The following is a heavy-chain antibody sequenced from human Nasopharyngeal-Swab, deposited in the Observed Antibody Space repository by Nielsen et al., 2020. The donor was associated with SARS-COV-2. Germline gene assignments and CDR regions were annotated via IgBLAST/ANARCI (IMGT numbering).Heavy chain of an antibody. CDR1: CGSFSGYY. V-gene: IGHV4-34*01. CDR3: ARGVTMVRGVIRKAGDYFDY. CDR2: INHSGST. Sequence: GSLRLSCAVYCGSFSGYYWSWIRQPPGKGLEWIGEINHSGSTNYNPSLKSRVTISVDTSKNQFSLKLSSVTAADTAVYYCARGVTMVRGVIRKAGDYFDYWGQGTLVTVSS. D-gene: IGHD3-10*01. J-gene: IGHJ4*02.